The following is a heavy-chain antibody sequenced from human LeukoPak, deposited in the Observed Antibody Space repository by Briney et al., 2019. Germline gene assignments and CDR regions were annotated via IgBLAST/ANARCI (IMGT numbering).Heavy chain of an antibody. CDR2: INEDGSTT. CDR3: VRDLGGRSGH. D-gene: IGHD1-26*01. Sequence: GGSLRLSCAASGFTFSSNWMHWVRQAPGKGLVWVSRINEDGSTTNYADSVKGRSAIFRDNAKNTLYLQMNSLRAEDTAVYYCVRDLGGRSGHWGQGTLVTVSS. CDR1: GFTFSSNW. V-gene: IGHV3-74*01. J-gene: IGHJ4*02.